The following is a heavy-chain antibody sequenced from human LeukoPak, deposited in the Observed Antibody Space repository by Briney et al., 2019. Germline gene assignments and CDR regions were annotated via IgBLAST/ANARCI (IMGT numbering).Heavy chain of an antibody. Sequence: GGSLRLSCTASGFTFSTYSMNWVRQAPGKGLEWLSYISDSGSKIFYADSVRGRFTISRDNAKNSLLLQMNSLRAEDTAMFYCARGPYGDYIDAFDIWGQGTMVTVSS. CDR3: ARGPYGDYIDAFDI. J-gene: IGHJ3*02. V-gene: IGHV3-48*01. CDR1: GFTFSTYS. D-gene: IGHD4-17*01. CDR2: ISDSGSKI.